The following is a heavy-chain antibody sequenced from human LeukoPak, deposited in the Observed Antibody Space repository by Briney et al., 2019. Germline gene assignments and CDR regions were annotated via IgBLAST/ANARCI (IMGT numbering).Heavy chain of an antibody. CDR3: ARIKWDRGAFGI. D-gene: IGHD1-26*01. CDR1: GGSISSGDYY. CDR2: IYYSGST. J-gene: IGHJ3*02. Sequence: PSETLSLTCTVSGGSISSGDYYWSWIRQPPGKGLEWIGYIYYSGSTYYNPSLKSRVTISVDTSKNQFSLKLSSVTAADTAVYYCARIKWDRGAFGIWGQGTMVTVSS. V-gene: IGHV4-30-4*01.